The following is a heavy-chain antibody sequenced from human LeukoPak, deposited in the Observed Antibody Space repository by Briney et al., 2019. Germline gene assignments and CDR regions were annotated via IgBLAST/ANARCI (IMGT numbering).Heavy chain of an antibody. CDR1: GLIFSAFW. D-gene: IGHD1-14*01. CDR2: IKEDGGEK. Sequence: TGGSLRLSCEASGLIFSAFWMSGVRQAPGKGLEWVASIKEDGGEKYYVDSVKRRFTISRDNAKNSLWLQMNSLRAEDTALYYCARGHHALEVWGQGTTVTVSS. V-gene: IGHV3-7*05. J-gene: IGHJ6*02. CDR3: ARGHHALEV.